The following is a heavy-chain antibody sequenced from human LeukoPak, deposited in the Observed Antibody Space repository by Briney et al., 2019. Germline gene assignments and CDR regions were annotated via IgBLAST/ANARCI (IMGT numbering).Heavy chain of an antibody. D-gene: IGHD6-19*01. CDR1: GGTFSRNA. CDR3: ARRDTSGWNNWFDP. V-gene: IGHV1-69*13. CDR2: IIPMFDTP. J-gene: IGHJ5*02. Sequence: GGSVKVSCKASGGTFSRNAINWVRQAPGQGLEWMGGIIPMFDTPNYAQKFQGRVTITADESTTTAYMELSRLTSNDTAVYYCARRDTSGWNNWFDPWGQGTLVTVSS.